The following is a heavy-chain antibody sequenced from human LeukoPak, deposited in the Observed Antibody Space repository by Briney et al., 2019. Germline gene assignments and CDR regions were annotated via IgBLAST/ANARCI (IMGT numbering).Heavy chain of an antibody. CDR1: GFTFSRNV. Sequence: GSSLRLSCAAAGFTFSRNVMHWVRQAPGKGLEWVALTSYDGNNKFYADSVKGRFTISRDNSRNTLYLQMNSLRGEDAAVYSCAMRGIPTGPYYYFYYMDVWGKGTAVTVSS. D-gene: IGHD3-10*01. CDR3: AMRGIPTGPYYYFYYMDV. CDR2: TSYDGNNK. J-gene: IGHJ6*03. V-gene: IGHV3-30*01.